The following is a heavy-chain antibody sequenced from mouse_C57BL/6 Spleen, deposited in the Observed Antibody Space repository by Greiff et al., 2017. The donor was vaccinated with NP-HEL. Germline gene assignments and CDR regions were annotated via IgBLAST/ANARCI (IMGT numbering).Heavy chain of an antibody. Sequence: EVQVVESGGGLVKPGGSLKLSCAASGFTFSDYGMHWVRQAPEKGLEWVAYISSGSSTIYYADTVKGRFTISRDNAKNTLFLQMTSLRSEDTAMYYCAKIYYDYFSYYAMDYWGQGTSVTVSS. CDR1: GFTFSDYG. D-gene: IGHD2-4*01. CDR2: ISSGSSTI. CDR3: AKIYYDYFSYYAMDY. V-gene: IGHV5-17*01. J-gene: IGHJ4*01.